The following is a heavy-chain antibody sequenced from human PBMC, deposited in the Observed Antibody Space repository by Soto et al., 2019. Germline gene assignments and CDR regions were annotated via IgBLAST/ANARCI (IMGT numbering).Heavy chain of an antibody. CDR1: GGSISSSNW. CDR2: IYHSGST. J-gene: IGHJ6*02. V-gene: IGHV4-4*02. Sequence: QVQLQESGPGLVKPSGTLSLTCAVSGGSISSSNWWSWVRQPPGKGLEWIGEIYHSGSTNYNPSLKSRLTISVDKSKNQISLKLNSVPAADTAVYYCAIVSGSYYYGMGVWGQGTTVTVSS. CDR3: AIVSGSYYYGMGV.